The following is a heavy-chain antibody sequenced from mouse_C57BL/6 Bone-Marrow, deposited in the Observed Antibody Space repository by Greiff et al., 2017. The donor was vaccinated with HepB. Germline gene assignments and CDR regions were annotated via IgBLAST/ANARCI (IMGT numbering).Heavy chain of an antibody. CDR3: ARGDIYYDYDRRLGFAY. CDR1: DSEVFPIAY. D-gene: IGHD2-4*01. V-gene: IGHV15-2*01. CDR2: ILPSIGRT. Sequence: QVQLQQSGSELRSPGSSVKLSCKDSDSEVFPIAYMSWVRQKPGHGFEWIGGILPSIGRTIYGEKFEDKATLDADTQSNTAYLELNSLTSEDSAIYYCARGDIYYDYDRRLGFAYWGQGTLVTVSA. J-gene: IGHJ3*01.